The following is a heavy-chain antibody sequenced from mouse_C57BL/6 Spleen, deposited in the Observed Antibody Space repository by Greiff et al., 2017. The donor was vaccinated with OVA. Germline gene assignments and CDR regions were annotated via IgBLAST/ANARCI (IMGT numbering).Heavy chain of an antibody. V-gene: IGHV1-52*01. D-gene: IGHD2-5*01. CDR2: IDPSDSET. Sequence: QVQLQQPGAELVRPGSSVKLSCKASGYTFTSYWMHWVKQRPIQGLEWIGNIDPSDSETNYNQKFKDKATLTVDKSSSTAYMQLSSLTSEDSAVYYCARFRYSNYYFDYWGQGTTLTVSS. J-gene: IGHJ2*01. CDR3: ARFRYSNYYFDY. CDR1: GYTFTSYW.